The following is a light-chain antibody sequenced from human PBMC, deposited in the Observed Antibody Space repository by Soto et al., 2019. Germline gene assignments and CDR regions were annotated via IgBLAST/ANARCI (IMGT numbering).Light chain of an antibody. Sequence: DIQMTQSPSSLSASVGDRVTITCRASQGISNYFAWYQQKPGKVPKLLIYAASTSQSGAPSRFSDSGSGTDFTLTTSSLQPADVATYYCQKYNSAPLTFGGGTKVEIK. CDR3: QKYNSAPLT. CDR2: AAS. CDR1: QGISNY. V-gene: IGKV1-27*01. J-gene: IGKJ4*01.